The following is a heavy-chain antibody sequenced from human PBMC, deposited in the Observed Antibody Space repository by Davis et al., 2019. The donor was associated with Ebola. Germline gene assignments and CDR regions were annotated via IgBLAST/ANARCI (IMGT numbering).Heavy chain of an antibody. CDR1: GFTFSSYS. CDR3: AVGQWLVEEY. V-gene: IGHV3-21*01. CDR2: ISSSSNYI. J-gene: IGHJ4*02. Sequence: GESLKISCAASGFTFSSYSMNWVRQAPGKGLEWVSFISSSSNYIYYVDSVKGRFTVSRDNAKNSLYLQMNSLRAEDTAVYYCAVGQWLVEEYWGQGTLVTVSS. D-gene: IGHD6-19*01.